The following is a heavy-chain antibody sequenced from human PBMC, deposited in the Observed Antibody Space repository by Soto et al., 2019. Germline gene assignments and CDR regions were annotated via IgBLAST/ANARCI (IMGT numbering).Heavy chain of an antibody. J-gene: IGHJ5*02. D-gene: IGHD3-10*02. CDR2: VYYTETT. CDR3: ARQRVLSTNMFITSFDP. CDR1: GGSINSNDHF. Sequence: PSETLSLTCSLSGGSINSNDHFWGWIRQTPGKGLEWIGSVYYTETTYYNPSLKSPVTISVETSRNTFSLKVNSVTAADTGIYYCARQRVLSTNMFITSFDPWGQGTQVTVSS. V-gene: IGHV4-39*01.